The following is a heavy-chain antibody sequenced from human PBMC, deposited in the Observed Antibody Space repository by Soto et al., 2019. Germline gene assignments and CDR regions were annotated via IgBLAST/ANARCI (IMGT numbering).Heavy chain of an antibody. CDR2: FYPEDGAT. CDR1: GYTLTELS. D-gene: IGHD3-10*01. Sequence: ASVKVSCKVSGYTLTELSMHWVRQAPGKGLEWMGGFYPEDGATIYAQKFQGRVTMTEDTSTDTAYMELSSLRSEDTAVYYCAPHPAVRGVPDCYSDGINVWDTGANVT. CDR3: APHPAVRGVPDCYSDGINV. J-gene: IGHJ6*04. V-gene: IGHV1-24*01.